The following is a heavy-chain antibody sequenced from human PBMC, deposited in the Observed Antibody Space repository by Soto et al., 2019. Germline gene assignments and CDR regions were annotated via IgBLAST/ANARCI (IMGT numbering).Heavy chain of an antibody. J-gene: IGHJ4*02. CDR3: ARVDYYDSSGYYGY. V-gene: IGHV1-18*04. CDR1: GYTFTIYG. CDR2: ISGYNGNT. Sequence: QVQLVQSGAEVKKPGASVKVSCKASGYTFTIYGISWVRQAPGQGLEWMGWISGYNGNTDYAQNLQDRVTLTTDASTGSVYMELRSLRSDDTAVYYCARVDYYDSSGYYGYWGQGTLITDSS. D-gene: IGHD3-22*01.